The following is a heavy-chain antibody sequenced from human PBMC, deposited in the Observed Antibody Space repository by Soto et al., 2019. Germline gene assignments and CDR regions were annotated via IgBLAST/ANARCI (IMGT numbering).Heavy chain of an antibody. CDR1: GYTFTSYD. D-gene: IGHD3-3*01. CDR2: MNPNSGNT. J-gene: IGHJ6*03. Sequence: ASVKVSCKASGYTFTSYDINWVRQATGQGLEWMGWMNPNSGNTGYAQKFQGRVTMTRNTSISTAYMELSSLRSEDTAVYYCARTTGGTDFWSGYYTGDYYYYYYMDVWGKGTTVTVSS. CDR3: ARTTGGTDFWSGYYTGDYYYYYYMDV. V-gene: IGHV1-8*01.